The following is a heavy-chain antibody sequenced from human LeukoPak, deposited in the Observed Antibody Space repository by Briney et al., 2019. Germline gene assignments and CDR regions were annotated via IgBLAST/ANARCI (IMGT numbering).Heavy chain of an antibody. V-gene: IGHV4-59*12. CDR3: ARDRPNVDSTGYFSRHDAFDI. D-gene: IGHD3-22*01. CDR1: GGSISSYY. Sequence: PSETLSLTCTVSGGSISSYYWSWIRQPPGKGLEWIGEINQSGSTNYNPSLKSRVTISVDTSKNQFSLKLSSVTAADTAVYYCARDRPNVDSTGYFSRHDAFDIWGQGTMVTVSS. J-gene: IGHJ3*02. CDR2: INQSGST.